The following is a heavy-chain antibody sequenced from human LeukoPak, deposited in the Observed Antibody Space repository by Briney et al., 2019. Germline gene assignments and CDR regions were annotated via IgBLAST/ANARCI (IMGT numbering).Heavy chain of an antibody. CDR3: ARGGSYLSAFDI. CDR2: ISYDGSNK. D-gene: IGHD1-26*01. Sequence: PGGSLRLSCAASGFTFSTYGMHWVRQTPGKGLEWVALISYDGSNKYYADSVKGRFTISRDNSKNTLYLQMNSLRPEDTAVYYCARGGSYLSAFDIWGQGTMVTVSS. V-gene: IGHV3-30*03. J-gene: IGHJ3*02. CDR1: GFTFSTYG.